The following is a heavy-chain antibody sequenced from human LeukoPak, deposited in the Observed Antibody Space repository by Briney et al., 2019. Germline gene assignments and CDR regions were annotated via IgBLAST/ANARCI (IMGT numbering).Heavy chain of an antibody. J-gene: IGHJ4*02. Sequence: GGSLGLSCAASGFSVINTYMSWVRQAPGKGLEWVSVIYSDGATYYADSVKGRFAISRDNSKNTLYLQMNSLRAEDTAVYYCARDSGGDSSGYPELWGQGTLVTVSS. D-gene: IGHD3-22*01. V-gene: IGHV3-66*01. CDR3: ARDSGGDSSGYPEL. CDR2: IYSDGAT. CDR1: GFSVINTY.